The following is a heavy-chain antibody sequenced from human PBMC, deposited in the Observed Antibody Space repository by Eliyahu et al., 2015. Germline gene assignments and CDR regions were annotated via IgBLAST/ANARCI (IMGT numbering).Heavy chain of an antibody. CDR3: ARPGYSSGRSYNWFDP. CDR1: GGSISSSSYY. D-gene: IGHD6-19*01. V-gene: IGHV4-39*01. J-gene: IGHJ5*02. Sequence: QLQLQESGPGLVKPSETLSLTCXVSGGSISSSSYYWGWIRQPPGKGLEWIGSIYYSGSTYYNPSLKSRVTISVDTSKNQFSLKLSSVTAADTAVYYCARPGYSSGRSYNWFDPWGQGTLVTVSS. CDR2: IYYSGST.